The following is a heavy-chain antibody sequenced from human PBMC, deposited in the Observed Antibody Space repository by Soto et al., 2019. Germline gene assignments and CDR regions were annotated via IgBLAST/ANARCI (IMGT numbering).Heavy chain of an antibody. J-gene: IGHJ4*02. CDR2: IYYSGST. CDR1: GGSISSSSYY. Sequence: SETVSLTCTVSGGSISSSSYYWGWIRQPPGKGLEWIGSIYYSGSTYYNPSLKSRVTISVDTSKNQFSLKLSSVTAADTAVYYCARLTLSDATFDYWGQGTLVTVSS. CDR3: ARLTLSDATFDY. V-gene: IGHV4-39*01. D-gene: IGHD3-16*01.